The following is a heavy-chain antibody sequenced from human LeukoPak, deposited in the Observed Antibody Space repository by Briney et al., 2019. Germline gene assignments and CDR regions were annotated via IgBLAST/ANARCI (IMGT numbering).Heavy chain of an antibody. Sequence: SEALSLTCTVSGGSISSYYWSWIRQPPGKGLEWIGYIYYTGTTNYNPSLKSRVTISVDTSKSQFSLRLSSVTAADTAVYYCARGKWYPPFDYWGQGTLVTVSS. CDR3: ARGKWYPPFDY. J-gene: IGHJ4*02. CDR1: GGSISSYY. V-gene: IGHV4-59*08. CDR2: IYYTGTT. D-gene: IGHD2-2*01.